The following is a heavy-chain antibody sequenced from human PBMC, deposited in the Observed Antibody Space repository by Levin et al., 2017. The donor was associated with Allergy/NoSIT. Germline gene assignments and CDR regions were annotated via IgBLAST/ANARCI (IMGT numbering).Heavy chain of an antibody. CDR3: ARVNYPWYFDL. D-gene: IGHD5-24*01. V-gene: IGHV3-11*01. CDR1: GFTFSDYY. J-gene: IGHJ2*01. CDR2: ISNSVTTI. Sequence: SCAASGFTFSDYYMTWVRQAPGKGLEWVSYISNSVTTIYYADSVKGRFTISRDNAKNSLSLQMNSLRGEDTAVYYCARVNYPWYFDLWGRGTLVTVSS.